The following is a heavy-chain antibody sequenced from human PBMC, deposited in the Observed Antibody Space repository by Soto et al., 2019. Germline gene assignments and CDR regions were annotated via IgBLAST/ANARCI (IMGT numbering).Heavy chain of an antibody. Sequence: PSETLSLTCTVSGGSISSSSYYWGWIRQPPGKGLEWIGSIYYSGSTYYNPSLKSRVTISVGTSKNQFSLKLSSVTAADTAVYYCARQGRGDFWSGYNWFDPWGQGTLVTVS. V-gene: IGHV4-39*01. D-gene: IGHD3-3*01. J-gene: IGHJ5*02. CDR2: IYYSGST. CDR1: GGSISSSSYY. CDR3: ARQGRGDFWSGYNWFDP.